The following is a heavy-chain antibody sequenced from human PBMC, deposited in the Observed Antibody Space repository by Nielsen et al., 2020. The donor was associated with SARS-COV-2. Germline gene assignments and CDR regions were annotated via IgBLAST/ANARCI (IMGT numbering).Heavy chain of an antibody. CDR3: ARDPTMTMTWYFDF. D-gene: IGHD4/OR15-4a*01. V-gene: IGHV1-46*01. CDR2: DFASGQTA. J-gene: IGHJ2*01. Sequence: ASVKVSCKASGYTFTSYHMHWVRQAPGQGLEWVGIDFASGQTATYAQKFHGRVTLTRDTSINTAYMELGGLRSDDTAVYYCARDPTMTMTWYFDFWGRGTLVTVSS. CDR1: GYTFTSYH.